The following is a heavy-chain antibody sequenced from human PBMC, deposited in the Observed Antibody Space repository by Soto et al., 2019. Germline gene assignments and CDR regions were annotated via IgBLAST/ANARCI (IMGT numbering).Heavy chain of an antibody. D-gene: IGHD1-26*01. CDR1: GFTFSSYA. V-gene: IGHV3-30-3*01. CDR2: ISYDGSNE. J-gene: IGHJ4*02. CDR3: ARGGRVGAKPRGIDY. Sequence: VQLVESGGGVVQPGRSLSLSCAASGFTFSSYAMHWVRQAPGTGLQWVAVISYDGSNEYYAVSVNGRFTIARDNSKNTLYLQMNGLRAEDTAVYYCARGGRVGAKPRGIDYWGQGTLVTVAA.